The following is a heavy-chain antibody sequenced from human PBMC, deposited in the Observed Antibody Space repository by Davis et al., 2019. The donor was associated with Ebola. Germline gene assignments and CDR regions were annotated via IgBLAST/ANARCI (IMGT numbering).Heavy chain of an antibody. Sequence: SETLSLTCAVYGGSFSGYYWSWIRQPPGKGLEWIGEINRSGSTNYDPSLKSRVTISVDTSKNQFSLKLSSVTAADTAVYYCARGFGRYSSRYYYYYGMDVWGQGTTVTVSS. J-gene: IGHJ6*02. V-gene: IGHV4-34*01. CDR3: ARGFGRYSSRYYYYYGMDV. CDR1: GGSFSGYY. D-gene: IGHD6-13*01. CDR2: INRSGST.